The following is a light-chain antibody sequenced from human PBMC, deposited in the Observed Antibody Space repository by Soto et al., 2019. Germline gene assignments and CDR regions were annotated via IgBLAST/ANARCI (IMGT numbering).Light chain of an antibody. Sequence: DIQMTQSPSTLSASIGDRVTLTCRASQSLTGRLAWYKQKPGRPPKLLIYDVSILASGVPSRFSGSESGTDFTLTISSLRPDDFATCYCQQYKFYPYTFGQGTRLDI. CDR1: QSLTGR. CDR2: DVS. CDR3: QQYKFYPYT. V-gene: IGKV1-5*01. J-gene: IGKJ2*01.